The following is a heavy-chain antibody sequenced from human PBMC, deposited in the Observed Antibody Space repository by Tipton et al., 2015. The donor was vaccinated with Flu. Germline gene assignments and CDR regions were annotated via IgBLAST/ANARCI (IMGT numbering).Heavy chain of an antibody. D-gene: IGHD4-17*01. CDR1: GGSISSYY. Sequence: TLSLTCTVSGGSISSYYWSWIRQPAGKGLEWIGRIYTSGSTNYNPSLKSRVTMSVDTSKNQFSLKLSSVTAADTAVYYCARGSTVTTTYYYYYYYMGVWGKGTTVTVSS. CDR2: IYTSGST. V-gene: IGHV4-4*07. CDR3: ARGSTVTTTYYYYYYYMGV. J-gene: IGHJ6*03.